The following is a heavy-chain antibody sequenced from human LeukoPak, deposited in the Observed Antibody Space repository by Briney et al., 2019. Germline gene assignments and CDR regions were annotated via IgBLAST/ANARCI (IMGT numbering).Heavy chain of an antibody. Sequence: GGSLRLSCAASGFSFSNYAMSWVRQAPGKGLEWVSAISGSGGTTYYADSVKGRFTIFRDNSKNTLYLQMNSLRAEDTAVYYCAKDLNWNPPTTFDYWGQGTLVTVSS. CDR3: AKDLNWNPPTTFDY. D-gene: IGHD1-1*01. CDR2: ISGSGGTT. CDR1: GFSFSNYA. J-gene: IGHJ4*02. V-gene: IGHV3-23*01.